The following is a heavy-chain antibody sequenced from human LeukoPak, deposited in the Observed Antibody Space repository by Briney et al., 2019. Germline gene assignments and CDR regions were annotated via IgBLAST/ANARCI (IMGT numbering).Heavy chain of an antibody. CDR3: AKGISGYAHDAFDI. V-gene: IGHV3-64D*09. J-gene: IGHJ3*02. Sequence: GGSLRLSCSASGFTFNKYAMHWVRQAPGKGLEYVSAITNNGGSTFYADSVKGRFTISRDNSRNTLYLQMSSLRAEDTAVYYCAKGISGYAHDAFDIWGQGTIVTVSS. CDR2: ITNNGGST. D-gene: IGHD5-12*01. CDR1: GFTFNKYA.